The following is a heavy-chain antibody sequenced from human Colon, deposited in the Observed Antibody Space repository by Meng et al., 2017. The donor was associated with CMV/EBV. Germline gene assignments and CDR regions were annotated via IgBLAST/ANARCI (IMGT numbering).Heavy chain of an antibody. Sequence: QVQVVQAGAEVKKPGASVKVSCKTSGYTFTNFGISWVRQAPGQGLEWMAYISPYNGDTNYAQRFQGRVALTTDTSTSTVYMELGSLTSDDTAMYYCARELARGGYWGQGTLVTVSS. CDR2: ISPYNGDT. CDR1: GYTFTNFG. J-gene: IGHJ4*02. V-gene: IGHV1-18*01. CDR3: ARELARGGY.